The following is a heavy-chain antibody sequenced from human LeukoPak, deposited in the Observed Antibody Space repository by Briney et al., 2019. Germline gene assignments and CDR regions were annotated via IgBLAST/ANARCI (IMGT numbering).Heavy chain of an antibody. Sequence: GGSLRLSCAASGFTFSSYSMNWVRQAPGKGLEWVSSISSSNSYIYYADSVKGRFTISRDNSKNTLYLQMNSLRAEDTAVYYCAANQNYYDSSGPSSYWGQGTLVTVSS. CDR1: GFTFSSYS. D-gene: IGHD3-22*01. V-gene: IGHV3-21*01. CDR2: ISSSNSYI. J-gene: IGHJ4*02. CDR3: AANQNYYDSSGPSSY.